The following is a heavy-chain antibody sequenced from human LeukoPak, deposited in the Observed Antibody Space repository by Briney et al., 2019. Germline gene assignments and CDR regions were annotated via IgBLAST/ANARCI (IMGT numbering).Heavy chain of an antibody. J-gene: IGHJ5*02. CDR1: GGSISSYY. CDR3: AREGHSYGSRYNWFDP. D-gene: IGHD5-18*01. CDR2: IYTSGST. Sequence: SETLSLTCTVSGGSISSYYWSWIRQPAGKGLEWIGRIYTSGSTNYNPSLKSRVTISVDTSKNQFSLKLSSVTAADTAVYYCAREGHSYGSRYNWFDPWGQGTLVTVSS. V-gene: IGHV4-4*07.